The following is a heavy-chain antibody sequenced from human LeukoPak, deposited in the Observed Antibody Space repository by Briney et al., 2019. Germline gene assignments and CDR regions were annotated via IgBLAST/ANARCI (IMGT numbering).Heavy chain of an antibody. V-gene: IGHV3-66*01. J-gene: IGHJ4*02. CDR3: AREQNSSWYRGVFDY. D-gene: IGHD6-13*01. CDR2: LYSGGST. CDR1: GFTVSSNY. Sequence: GSLRLSCAASGFTVSSNYMTWVRQAPGKGLEWVSVLYSGGSTYYADSVKGRFTISRDNSKNTLDLQMNSLRVEDTAVYYCAREQNSSWYRGVFDYWGQGILVTVSS.